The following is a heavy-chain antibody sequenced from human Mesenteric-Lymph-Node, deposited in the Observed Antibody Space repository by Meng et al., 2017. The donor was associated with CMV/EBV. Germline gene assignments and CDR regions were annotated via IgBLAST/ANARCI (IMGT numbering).Heavy chain of an antibody. V-gene: IGHV1-69*04. J-gene: IGHJ6*02. Sequence: SVKVSCKASGGTFSSYTISWVRQAPGQGLEWMGRIIPILGIANYAQKFQGRVTITADKSTSTAYMELSSLRSEDTAVYYCAREVTIFGVVKSYYYYGMDVWGQGTTVTVSS. CDR2: IIPILGIA. CDR3: AREVTIFGVVKSYYYYGMDV. D-gene: IGHD3-3*01. CDR1: GGTFSSYT.